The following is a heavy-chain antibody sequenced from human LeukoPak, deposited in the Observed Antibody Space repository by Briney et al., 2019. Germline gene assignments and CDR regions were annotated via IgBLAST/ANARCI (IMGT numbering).Heavy chain of an antibody. V-gene: IGHV4-34*01. CDR3: ARATYCSSTSCPLEWFDP. CDR2: INHSGST. D-gene: IGHD2-2*01. Sequence: SETLSLTCAVYGGSFSGYYWSWIRQPPGKGLEWIGEINHSGSTNYNPSLKSRVTISVDTSKHQFSLKLSSVTAADTAVYYCARATYCSSTSCPLEWFDPWGQGTLVTVSS. CDR1: GGSFSGYY. J-gene: IGHJ5*02.